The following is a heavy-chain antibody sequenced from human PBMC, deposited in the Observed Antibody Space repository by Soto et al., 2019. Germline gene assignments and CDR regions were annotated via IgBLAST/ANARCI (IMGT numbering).Heavy chain of an antibody. Sequence: EVQLLESGGGLVQPGGSLRLSCAASGFTFSSYDMNWVRQAPGLGLEWVSAISGSGGSTYYADSVKGRFTISRDNSKSTLSLQMNSLRAEDTAVYYCAKDRDSGSYFDYWGQGTLVTVSS. CDR3: AKDRDSGSYFDY. CDR1: GFTFSSYD. J-gene: IGHJ4*02. V-gene: IGHV3-23*01. D-gene: IGHD1-26*01. CDR2: ISGSGGST.